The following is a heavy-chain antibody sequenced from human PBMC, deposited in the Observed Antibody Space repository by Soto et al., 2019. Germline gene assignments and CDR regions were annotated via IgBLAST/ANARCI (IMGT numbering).Heavy chain of an antibody. J-gene: IGHJ2*01. CDR3: AKRTVGWYFDL. CDR2: ISGSGGST. D-gene: IGHD4-17*01. Sequence: EVQLLESGGGLVQPGGSLRLSCAASGFTFSSYAMNWVRQAPGKGLEWVSVISGSGGSTYYADAVKGRFTISRDNSKNTLYLQRNSRRAEDTAVYYCAKRTVGWYFDLWGSGTLVTVSS. V-gene: IGHV3-23*01. CDR1: GFTFSSYA.